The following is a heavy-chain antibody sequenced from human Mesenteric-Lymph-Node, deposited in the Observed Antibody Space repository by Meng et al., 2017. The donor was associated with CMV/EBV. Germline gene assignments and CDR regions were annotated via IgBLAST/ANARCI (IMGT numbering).Heavy chain of an antibody. D-gene: IGHD6-13*01. CDR3: EKGLISAADTSGDFDI. J-gene: IGHJ3*02. Sequence: GGSLRLSCAASGFTFDDYAMHLFRQAPGKGLEWVSGISWNSGSIGYADSVKGRFTISRDNAKNSLYLKMNSLRAEETALYYCEKGLISAADTSGDFDIWGQGTMVTVSS. CDR1: GFTFDDYA. CDR2: ISWNSGSI. V-gene: IGHV3-9*01.